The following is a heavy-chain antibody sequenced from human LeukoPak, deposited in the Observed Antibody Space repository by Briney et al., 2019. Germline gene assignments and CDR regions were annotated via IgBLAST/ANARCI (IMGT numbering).Heavy chain of an antibody. D-gene: IGHD4-17*01. J-gene: IGHJ4*02. CDR2: MYYRGST. V-gene: IGHV4-59*01. Sequence: SETLSLTCAVSGGPISNYFWGWIRQPPGRGLQWIGYMYYRGSTNYNPSFKSRVTISVGPSKNQFSLKLRSVTAADTAMYYCATTHDYADEYVWGYWGQGALVTVTS. CDR3: ATTHDYADEYVWGY. CDR1: GGPISNYF.